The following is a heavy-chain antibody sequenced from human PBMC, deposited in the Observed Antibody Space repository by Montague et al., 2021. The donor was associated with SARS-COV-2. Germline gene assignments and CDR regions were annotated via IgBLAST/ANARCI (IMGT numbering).Heavy chain of an antibody. D-gene: IGHD3-10*01. Sequence: SETLSLTCAVYGGSFSGYYWSWIRQPPGKGLEWIGEINHSGSTNYNPSLKSRVTISVGTSKNQFSLELSSVTAADTAVYYCARVRYYGSGNSLGMDVWGQGTTVTVSS. CDR2: INHSGST. J-gene: IGHJ6*02. V-gene: IGHV4-34*01. CDR1: GGSFSGYY. CDR3: ARVRYYGSGNSLGMDV.